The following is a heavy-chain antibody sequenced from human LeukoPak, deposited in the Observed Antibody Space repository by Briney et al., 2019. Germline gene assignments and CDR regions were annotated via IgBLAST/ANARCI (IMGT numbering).Heavy chain of an antibody. D-gene: IGHD5-18*01. CDR1: GFTFSSYG. CDR2: IWYDGSNK. Sequence: GGSLRLSCAASGFTFSSYGMHWVRQAPGKGLEWVAVIWYDGSNKYYADSVKGRFTISRDNSKNTLYLRMNSLRAEDTAVYYCAREVYSYGPPDYWGQGTLVTVSS. J-gene: IGHJ4*02. V-gene: IGHV3-33*01. CDR3: AREVYSYGPPDY.